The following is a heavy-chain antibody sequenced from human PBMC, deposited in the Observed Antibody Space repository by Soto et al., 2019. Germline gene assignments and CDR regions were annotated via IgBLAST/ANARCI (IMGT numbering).Heavy chain of an antibody. J-gene: IGHJ6*03. Sequence: SETLSLTCAVYGGSFSCYYLSWIRQPLGKGLEWIGEINHSGSTNYNPSLKSRVTISVDTSKNQFSLKLSSVTAADTAVYYCARAVVVVAAKPLYYYYMDVWGKGTTVTVSS. D-gene: IGHD2-15*01. CDR1: GGSFSCYY. CDR3: ARAVVVVAAKPLYYYYMDV. V-gene: IGHV4-34*01. CDR2: INHSGST.